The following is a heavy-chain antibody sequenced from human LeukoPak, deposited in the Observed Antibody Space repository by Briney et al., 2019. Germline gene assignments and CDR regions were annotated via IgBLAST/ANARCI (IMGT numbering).Heavy chain of an antibody. D-gene: IGHD5-18*01. V-gene: IGHV4-59*01. CDR3: ARAGYSYGTGYYFDY. CDR2: IYYTGAT. CDR1: GGSISSYY. Sequence: SETLSLTCTVSGGSISSYYWSWIRLPPGKGLEWIGYIYYTGATYYNPSLKSRVTISLDTSKNQFSLKLSSVTAADSAVYYCARAGYSYGTGYYFDYWGQGALVTVSS. J-gene: IGHJ4*02.